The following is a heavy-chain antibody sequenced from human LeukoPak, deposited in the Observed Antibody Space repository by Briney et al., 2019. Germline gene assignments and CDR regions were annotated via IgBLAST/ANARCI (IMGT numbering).Heavy chain of an antibody. D-gene: IGHD6-13*01. CDR3: ARRSWTRAFDY. CDR2: IYYSGST. Sequence: SETLSLTCTVSGGSISSYYWSWIRQPPGKGLEWIGYIYYSGSTNYNPSLKSRVTISVDTSKNQFSLKLSSVTAADTAVYYCARRSWTRAFDYWGQGTPVTVSS. J-gene: IGHJ4*02. CDR1: GGSISSYY. V-gene: IGHV4-59*01.